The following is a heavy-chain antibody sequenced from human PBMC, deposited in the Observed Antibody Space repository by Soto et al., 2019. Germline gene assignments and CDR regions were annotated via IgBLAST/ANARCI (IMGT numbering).Heavy chain of an antibody. CDR3: ARNYYDSGGGFDY. Sequence: GGSLRLSCAASGFTFSSYAMSWVRQAPGKGLEWVSVIYSGGSTYYADSVKGRFTISRDNSKNTLYLQMNSLRAEDTAVYYCARNYYDSGGGFDYWGQGTLGTVSS. V-gene: IGHV3-53*01. J-gene: IGHJ4*02. D-gene: IGHD3-22*01. CDR1: GFTFSSYA. CDR2: IYSGGST.